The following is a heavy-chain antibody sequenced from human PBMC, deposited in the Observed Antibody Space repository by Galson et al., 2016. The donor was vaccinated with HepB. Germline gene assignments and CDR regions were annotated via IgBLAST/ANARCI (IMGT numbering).Heavy chain of an antibody. V-gene: IGHV2-70*04. Sequence: PALVKPTQTLTLTCTFSGFSLSTSGMRVSWIRQPPGKALEWLARIDWDDDQFYSTSLKTRLTISKDTSKNQVVRTMTNMDPVDTGTYYCALEGVVPAAVVFDYWGQGTLVTVSS. CDR3: ALEGVVPAAVVFDY. D-gene: IGHD2-2*01. J-gene: IGHJ4*02. CDR1: GFSLSTSGMR. CDR2: IDWDDDQ.